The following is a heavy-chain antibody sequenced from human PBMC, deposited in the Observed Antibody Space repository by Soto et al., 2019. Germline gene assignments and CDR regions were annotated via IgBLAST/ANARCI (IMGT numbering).Heavy chain of an antibody. V-gene: IGHV3-23*01. Sequence: EVQLLESGGGLVQPGGSLRLSCAASGFTFGNYAMSWVRQAPGKGLEWVSSISAGGATAYYADSVKGRLTISRDSSKNTLSLQMTSLGAEDSAVYYCAKERGGTGWPFDYWGQGTLVTVSS. CDR3: AKERGGTGWPFDY. CDR1: GFTFGNYA. J-gene: IGHJ4*02. CDR2: ISAGGATA. D-gene: IGHD1-1*01.